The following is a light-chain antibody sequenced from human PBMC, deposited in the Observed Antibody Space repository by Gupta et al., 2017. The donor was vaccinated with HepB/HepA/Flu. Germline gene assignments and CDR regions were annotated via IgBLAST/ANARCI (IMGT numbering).Light chain of an antibody. V-gene: IGLV1-44*01. CDR2: TTT. Sequence: QPVLTQPSLVSGPPGQRVSVSCSGSSSNIGVNTVNCYQQPPGAAPKLLIYTTTRRHSGVPERFSASKSDTSASLAISRLQAEDEAAYYCTAWDASLNGEVFGGGTKLTVL. J-gene: IGLJ2*01. CDR3: TAWDASLNGEV. CDR1: SSNIGVNT.